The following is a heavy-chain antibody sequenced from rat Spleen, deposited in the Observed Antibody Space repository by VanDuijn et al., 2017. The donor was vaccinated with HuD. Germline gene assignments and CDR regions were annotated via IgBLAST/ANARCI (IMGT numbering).Heavy chain of an antibody. CDR3: ARRGYNNQWYFDF. Sequence: EVQLVESGGGLVQPGRSMKLSCAASGFTFSNYDMAWVRQAPTKGLEWVASISPSGGSTYYRDSVKGRFTISRDNAKNTLYLQMNSLRSEDTATYYCARRGYNNQWYFDFWGPGTMVTVSS. CDR1: GFTFSNYD. J-gene: IGHJ1*01. CDR2: ISPSGGST. V-gene: IGHV5-25*01. D-gene: IGHD1-10*01.